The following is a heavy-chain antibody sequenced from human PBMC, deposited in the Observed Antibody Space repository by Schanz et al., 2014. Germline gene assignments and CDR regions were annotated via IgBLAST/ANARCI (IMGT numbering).Heavy chain of an antibody. CDR1: GGTFSSFG. CDR2: IIPVLNIA. Sequence: VQLEQSGAEVKKPGSSVKVSCKASGGTFSSFGINWVRQAPGQGLEWMGRIIPVLNIATYAQRFQGRVSITADTSTNTAYMELSSLTSEDTAVHYCARGRGCYDYWGQGTLVTVSS. J-gene: IGHJ4*02. D-gene: IGHD2-21*01. CDR3: ARGRGCYDY. V-gene: IGHV1-69*02.